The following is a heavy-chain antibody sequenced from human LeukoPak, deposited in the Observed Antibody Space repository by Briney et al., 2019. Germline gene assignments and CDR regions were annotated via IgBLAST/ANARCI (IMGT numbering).Heavy chain of an antibody. V-gene: IGHV3-7*01. Sequence: GGSLRLSCAASGFTFDDYGMSWVRQAPGKGLELVANIKQDRSEKYYVDSVKGRFTISRDNAKNSLYLQMNSLRAEDTAVYYCARLREIPVFGVVTKSTSYFDYWGRGTLVTVSS. CDR2: IKQDRSEK. CDR3: ARLREIPVFGVVTKSTSYFDY. CDR1: GFTFDDYG. D-gene: IGHD3-3*01. J-gene: IGHJ4*02.